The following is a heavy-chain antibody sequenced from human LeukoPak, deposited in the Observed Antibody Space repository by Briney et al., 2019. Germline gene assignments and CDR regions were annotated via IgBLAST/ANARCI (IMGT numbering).Heavy chain of an antibody. D-gene: IGHD2-21*02. CDR2: IYYSGST. V-gene: IGHV4-30-4*01. J-gene: IGHJ3*02. CDR1: GGSISSGDYY. CDR3: ARGSSDCGGDCYGAFDI. Sequence: PSETLSLTCTVAGGSISSGDYYWSWIRQPPGEGLEWIGYIYYSGSTYYNPSLKSRVTISVDTSKNQFSLTLSSVNGGGTAVYYCARGSSDCGGDCYGAFDIWGQGTMVTVSS.